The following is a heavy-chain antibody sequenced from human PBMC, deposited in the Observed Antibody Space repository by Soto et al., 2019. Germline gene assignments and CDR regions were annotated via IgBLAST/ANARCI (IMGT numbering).Heavy chain of an antibody. Sequence: QLVESGGGLVQPGGSLRLSCAASGFTFSDYPMNWVRQAPGKGLEWVSSIRTISSAIYFADSVRGRFTISRDNARNSLYLQMTSLRDEDTAVYYCVRDTPSFDSWGQGTLVSVSS. CDR1: GFTFSDYP. CDR3: VRDTPSFDS. J-gene: IGHJ4*02. D-gene: IGHD2-15*01. CDR2: IRTISSAI. V-gene: IGHV3-48*02.